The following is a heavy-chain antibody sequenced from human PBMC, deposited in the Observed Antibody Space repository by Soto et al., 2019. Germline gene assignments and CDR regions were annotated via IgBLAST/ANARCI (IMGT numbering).Heavy chain of an antibody. Sequence: PSETLSLTCTVSGGSISSYYWSWIRQPPGKGLECIGYIYYSGSTNYNPSLKSRVTISVDTSKNQFSLKLSSVTAADTAVYYCASSNNYNYYDSSGYLVYWGQGTLVTVYS. CDR1: GGSISSYY. D-gene: IGHD3-22*01. CDR2: IYYSGST. V-gene: IGHV4-59*01. J-gene: IGHJ4*02. CDR3: ASSNNYNYYDSSGYLVY.